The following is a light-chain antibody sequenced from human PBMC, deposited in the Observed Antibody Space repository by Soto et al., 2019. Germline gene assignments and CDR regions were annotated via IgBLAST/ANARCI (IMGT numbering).Light chain of an antibody. CDR2: KAS. CDR1: QSISSW. J-gene: IGKJ2*01. Sequence: DIQMTQSPSTLSASVGDRVTITCRASQSISSWLAWYQQKPGKAPKLLIYKASSLESGLPSRFSGGGSGTEFTLIISCLQPDDFATYYCQRYNSYSYTFGQGTKLEIK. V-gene: IGKV1-5*03. CDR3: QRYNSYSYT.